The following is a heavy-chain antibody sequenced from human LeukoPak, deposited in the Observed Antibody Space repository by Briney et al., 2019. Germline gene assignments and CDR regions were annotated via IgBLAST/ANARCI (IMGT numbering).Heavy chain of an antibody. Sequence: GASVKVSCKASGGTFISYAISWVRQAPGQGLEWMGGIIPIFGTANYAQKFQGRVTITADESTSTAYMELSSLRSEDTAVYYCARASTPGYSYGRYYFDYWGQGTLVTVSS. CDR2: IIPIFGTA. CDR1: GGTFISYA. V-gene: IGHV1-69*13. J-gene: IGHJ4*02. CDR3: ARASTPGYSYGRYYFDY. D-gene: IGHD5-18*01.